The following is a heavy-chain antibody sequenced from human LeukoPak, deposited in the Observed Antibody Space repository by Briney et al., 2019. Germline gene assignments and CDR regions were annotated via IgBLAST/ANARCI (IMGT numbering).Heavy chain of an antibody. CDR3: AKDRTSMVTTGLDY. D-gene: IGHD4-17*01. V-gene: IGHV3-23*01. CDR1: GFTFSSYA. J-gene: IGHJ4*02. CDR2: ISGGGRNT. Sequence: GGSLRLSCAASGFTFSSYAMSWVRQAPGKGLEWVSAISGGGRNTYYAASVKGRFTISRDNSKNMLHLQMNSLRAEDTAVYYCAKDRTSMVTTGLDYWGQGTLVTVSS.